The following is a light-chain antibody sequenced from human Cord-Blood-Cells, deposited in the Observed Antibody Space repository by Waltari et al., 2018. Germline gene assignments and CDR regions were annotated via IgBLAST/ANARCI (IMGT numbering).Light chain of an antibody. V-gene: IGLV2-18*02. CDR1: SSEVGSYNR. Sequence: QSALTQPPSVSGSPGQSVTISCTGTSSEVGSYNRFSWYQQPPGTAPKLMIYEVSNRPSGVPDRFSGSKSGNTASLTISGLQAGDEADYYCSSYTSSSTYVFGTGTKVTVL. J-gene: IGLJ1*01. CDR2: EVS. CDR3: SSYTSSSTYV.